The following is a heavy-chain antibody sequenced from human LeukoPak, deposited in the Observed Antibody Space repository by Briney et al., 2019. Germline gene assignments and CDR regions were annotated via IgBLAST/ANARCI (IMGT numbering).Heavy chain of an antibody. CDR3: AKDLGITGTTFPPSYYYYYGMDV. CDR2: ISGDGGST. Sequence: GGSLRLSCAASGFTFDDYAMHWVRQAPGKGLEWVSLISGDGGSTYYADSVKGRFTISRDNSKNSLYLQMNSLRTEDTALYYCAKDLGITGTTFPPSYYYYYGMDVWGQGTTVTVSS. CDR1: GFTFDDYA. J-gene: IGHJ6*02. D-gene: IGHD1-7*01. V-gene: IGHV3-43*02.